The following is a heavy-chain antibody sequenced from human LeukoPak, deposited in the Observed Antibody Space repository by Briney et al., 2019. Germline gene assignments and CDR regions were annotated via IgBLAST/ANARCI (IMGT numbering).Heavy chain of an antibody. CDR2: IWYDGSNK. CDR3: AREYREYYYYGMDV. V-gene: IGHV3-33*01. J-gene: IGHJ6*02. CDR1: GLTFSSYG. D-gene: IGHD5-12*01. Sequence: PGRSLRLSCAASGLTFSSYGMHWVRQAPGKGLEWVAVIWYDGSNKYYADSVKGRFTISRDNSKNTLYLQMNSLRAEDTAVYYCAREYREYYYYGMDVWGQGTTVTVSS.